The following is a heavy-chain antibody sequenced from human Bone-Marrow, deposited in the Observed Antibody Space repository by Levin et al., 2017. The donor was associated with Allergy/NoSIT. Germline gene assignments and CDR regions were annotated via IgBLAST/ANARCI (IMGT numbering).Heavy chain of an antibody. D-gene: IGHD5-12*01. CDR2: IYSGGDT. CDR3: ARGYKSGLSFG. J-gene: IGHJ4*02. V-gene: IGHV3-66*01. Sequence: GGSLRLSCAASGISISNNHMSWVRQAPGKGLECVAGIYSGGDTYQSDSVKSRFTVSRDNSKNTVYLHMSNLRGDDTAVYYCARGYKSGLSFGWGQGTLVTVSS. CDR1: GISISNNH.